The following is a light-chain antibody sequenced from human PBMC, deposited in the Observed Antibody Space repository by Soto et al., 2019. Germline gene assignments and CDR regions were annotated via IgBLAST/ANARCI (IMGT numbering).Light chain of an antibody. CDR1: QNILYSSNNKNY. Sequence: DVGMTQSPDSLAVSPGERATIDCKSSQNILYSSNNKNYLAWYQQKPGQPPRLLFYWASTRESGVPDRFSGSGSGAHSTLTINGLQPEDVAVYYCQQSYGSPWPFGQRTKVAIK. CDR3: QQSYGSPWP. CDR2: WAS. V-gene: IGKV4-1*01. J-gene: IGKJ1*01.